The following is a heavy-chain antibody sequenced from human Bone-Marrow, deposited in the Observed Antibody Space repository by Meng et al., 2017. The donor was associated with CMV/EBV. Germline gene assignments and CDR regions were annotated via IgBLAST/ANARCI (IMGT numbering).Heavy chain of an antibody. D-gene: IGHD2-2*02. CDR2: ISGSGGST. CDR3: AKTGGDIVVVPAAIYYYYYGMDV. J-gene: IGHJ6*02. Sequence: GESLKISCAASGFTFSSYSMNWVRQAPGKGLEWVSAISGSGGSTYYADSVKGRFTISRDNSKNTLYLQMNSLRAEDTAVYYCAKTGGDIVVVPAAIYYYYYGMDVWGQGTTFTVSS. V-gene: IGHV3-23*01. CDR1: GFTFSSYS.